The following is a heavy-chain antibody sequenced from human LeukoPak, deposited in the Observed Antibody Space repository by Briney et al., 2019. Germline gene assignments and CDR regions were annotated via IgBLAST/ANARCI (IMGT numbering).Heavy chain of an antibody. Sequence: GGSLRLSCAASGFTVSSNYMSWVRQAPGKGLEWVSVIYSGGSTYYADSVKGRFTISRDNSKNTLYLQMNSLRAEDTAVYYCAKDLRAYCGGDCYGNYWGQGTLVTVSS. CDR2: IYSGGST. D-gene: IGHD2-21*02. CDR3: AKDLRAYCGGDCYGNY. V-gene: IGHV3-66*02. CDR1: GFTVSSNY. J-gene: IGHJ4*02.